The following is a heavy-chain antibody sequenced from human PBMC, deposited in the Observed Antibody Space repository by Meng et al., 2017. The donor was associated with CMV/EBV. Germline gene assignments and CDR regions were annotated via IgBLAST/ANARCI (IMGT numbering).Heavy chain of an antibody. V-gene: IGHV4-61*01. D-gene: IGHD6-6*01. Sequence: SETLSLTCTVSGYSISSGYYWGWIRQPPGKGLEWIGYIYYSGSTNYNPSLKSRVTISVDTSKNQFSLKLSSVTAADTAVYYCARDGAARPSYYYYGMDVWGQGTTVTVSS. CDR1: GYSISSGYY. J-gene: IGHJ6*02. CDR3: ARDGAARPSYYYYGMDV. CDR2: IYYSGST.